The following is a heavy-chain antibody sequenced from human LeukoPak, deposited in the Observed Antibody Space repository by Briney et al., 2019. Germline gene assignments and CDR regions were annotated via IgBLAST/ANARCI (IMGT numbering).Heavy chain of an antibody. D-gene: IGHD6-13*01. V-gene: IGHV4-59*01. CDR2: IYYSGST. J-gene: IGHJ6*02. CDR3: ARIAAAGTNSVHYYYYGMDV. CDR1: GGSISSYY. Sequence: KPSETLSLTCTVSGGSISSYYWSWIRQPPGKGLEWIGYIYYSGSTNYNPSLESRVTISVDTSKNQFSLKLSSVTAADTAVYYCARIAAAGTNSVHYYYYGMDVWGQGTTVTVSS.